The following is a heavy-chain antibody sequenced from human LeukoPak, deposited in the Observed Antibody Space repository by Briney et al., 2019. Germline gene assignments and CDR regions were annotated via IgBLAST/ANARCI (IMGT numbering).Heavy chain of an antibody. CDR2: FYHSGST. J-gene: IGHJ4*02. D-gene: IGHD5-24*01. CDR3: ATVGGRGMATITFDY. V-gene: IGHV4-4*02. Sequence: PSGTLSLTCAVSGGSISSSNWWWLRRHPPGRGRGWGGEFYHSGSTNNNPPLKRVVTISVDKSKNQFSLKLSSVTAADTAVYYCATVGGRGMATITFDYWGQGTLVTVSS. CDR1: GGSISSSNW.